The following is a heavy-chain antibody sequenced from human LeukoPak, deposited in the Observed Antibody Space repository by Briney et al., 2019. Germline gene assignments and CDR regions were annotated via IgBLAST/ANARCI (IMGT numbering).Heavy chain of an antibody. CDR1: GFTLSSYW. CDR3: GGEMATSFAY. CDR2: IKQDGSEK. V-gene: IGHV3-7*01. D-gene: IGHD5-24*01. J-gene: IGHJ4*02. Sequence: GGSLRLSCAASGFTLSSYWMSWVRQAPGKGLEWVANIKQDGSEKYYVDSVKGRFTISRDNAKNSLYLQMNSLRAEDTAVYYCGGEMATSFAYWGQGTLVTVSS.